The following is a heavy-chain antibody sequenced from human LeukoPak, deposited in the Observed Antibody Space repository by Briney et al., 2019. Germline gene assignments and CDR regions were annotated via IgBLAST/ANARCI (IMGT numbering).Heavy chain of an antibody. CDR3: ARPPYDYVWGSYPSDWYFDL. CDR2: IYYSGST. Sequence: SETLSLTCTVSGGSISSSSYYWGWIRQPPGEGLEWIGSIYYSGSTYYNPSLKSRVTISVDTSKNQFSLKLSSVTAADTAVYYCARPPYDYVWGSYPSDWYFDLWGRGTLVTVSS. V-gene: IGHV4-39*01. CDR1: GGSISSSSYY. J-gene: IGHJ2*01. D-gene: IGHD3-16*01.